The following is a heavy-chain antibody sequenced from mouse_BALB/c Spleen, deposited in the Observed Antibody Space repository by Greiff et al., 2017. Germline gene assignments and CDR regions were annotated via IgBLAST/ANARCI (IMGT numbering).Heavy chain of an antibody. D-gene: IGHD4-1*02. V-gene: IGHV3-6*02. CDR3: AREFNLYAMDY. Sequence: EVQLQQSGPGLVKPSQSLSLTCSVTGYSITSGYYWNWIRQFPGNKLEWMGYISYDGSNNYNPSLKNRISITRDTSKNQFFLKLNSVTTEDTATYYCAREFNLYAMDYWGQGTSVTVSS. CDR2: ISYDGSN. J-gene: IGHJ4*01. CDR1: GYSITSGYY.